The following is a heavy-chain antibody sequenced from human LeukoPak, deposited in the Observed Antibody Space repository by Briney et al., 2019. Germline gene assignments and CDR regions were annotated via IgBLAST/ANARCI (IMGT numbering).Heavy chain of an antibody. V-gene: IGHV3-7*01. Sequence: GGSLRLSCAASGFTFSSYWMSWVRQAPGKGLEWVANIKQDGSEKYYVDSVKVRFTISRDNAKNSLYLQMNSLRAEDTAVYYCARDGGSGWFGPYFDYWGQGTLVTVSS. CDR2: IKQDGSEK. J-gene: IGHJ4*02. CDR3: ARDGGSGWFGPYFDY. CDR1: GFTFSSYW. D-gene: IGHD6-19*01.